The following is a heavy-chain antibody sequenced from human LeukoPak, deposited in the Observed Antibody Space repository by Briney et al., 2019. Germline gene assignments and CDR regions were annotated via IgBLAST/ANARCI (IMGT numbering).Heavy chain of an antibody. CDR2: IKQDGSEQ. CDR1: GFTFSHYY. D-gene: IGHD1-26*01. J-gene: IGHJ3*02. CDR3: ARDGELGSPADAFDI. Sequence: PGGSLRLSCAASGFTFSHYYMSWVRQAPGKGLEWVANIKQDGSEQFYLDSVKGRFTISRDNAKRSLYLQMNSLRAEDTAVYYCARDGELGSPADAFDIWGQGTMVTVSS. V-gene: IGHV3-7*01.